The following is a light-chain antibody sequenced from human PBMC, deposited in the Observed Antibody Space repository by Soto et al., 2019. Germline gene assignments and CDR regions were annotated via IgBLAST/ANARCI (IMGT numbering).Light chain of an antibody. CDR1: QSVSNNF. J-gene: IGKJ2*01. V-gene: IGKV3-20*01. CDR3: QLYGNSPRYA. CDR2: GAS. Sequence: EIVLTQSPGTLSLSPGERATLSCRASQSVSNNFLAWYQQKPGQAPRLLIHGASGRATGIPDRFSGSGSGTDFTLTISRLVAEDFAVYYGQLYGNSPRYAFGQGTKVDIK.